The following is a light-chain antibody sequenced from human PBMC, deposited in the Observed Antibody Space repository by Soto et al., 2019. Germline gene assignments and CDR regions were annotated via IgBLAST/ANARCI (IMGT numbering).Light chain of an antibody. Sequence: QSVLTQPASVSGSPGQSITISCTGTNSDVGEYNYVSGYQQHPGKAPKLMLYEVRNRPSGVSNRFSGSKSGNTASLTISGLHAEDEADYYCSSYTTTSTRVFGTGTKLTVL. CDR1: NSDVGEYNY. CDR2: EVR. J-gene: IGLJ1*01. CDR3: SSYTTTSTRV. V-gene: IGLV2-14*01.